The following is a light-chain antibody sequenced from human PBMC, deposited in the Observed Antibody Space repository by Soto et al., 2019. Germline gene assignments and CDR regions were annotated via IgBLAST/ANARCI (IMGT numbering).Light chain of an antibody. Sequence: EIVLTQSPATLSLSPGERATLSCRASQSVSSYLAWYQQKPGQAPRLLIYDASNRATGIPARFSGSGSGTDFPLTTSSLEPEDFAVYYCQQRSNWTFGQGTRLEIK. CDR2: DAS. CDR1: QSVSSY. J-gene: IGKJ5*01. V-gene: IGKV3-11*01. CDR3: QQRSNWT.